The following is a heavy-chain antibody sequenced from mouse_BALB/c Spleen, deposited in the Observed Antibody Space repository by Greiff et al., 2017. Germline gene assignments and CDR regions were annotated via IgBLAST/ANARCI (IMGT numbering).Heavy chain of an antibody. CDR3: ARVRDYCSSVYAMDY. V-gene: IGHV7-3*02. CDR1: GFTFTDYY. J-gene: IGHJ4*01. D-gene: IGHD1-1*01. Sequence: EVKLMESGGGLVQPGGSLRLSCATSGFTFTDYYMSWVRQPPGKALEWLGFIRNKANGYTTEYSASVKGRFTISRDNSQSILYLQMNTLRAEDSATYYCARVRDYCSSVYAMDYWGQGTSVTVSS. CDR2: IRNKANGYTT.